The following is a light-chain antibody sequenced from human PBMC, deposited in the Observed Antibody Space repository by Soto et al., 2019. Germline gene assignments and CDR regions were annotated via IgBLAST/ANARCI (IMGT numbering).Light chain of an antibody. J-gene: IGLJ1*01. Sequence: QSVLTQPPSVSGSPGQSVTISCTGTSTDFVTYNRVSWYQQPPGTAPKLIVYEASNRPSGVPDRFSGSKSGNTASLTISGLQAADEADYYCSSYTNKDTPSYVFGTGTKVTVL. V-gene: IGLV2-18*02. CDR1: STDFVTYNR. CDR2: EAS. CDR3: SSYTNKDTPSYV.